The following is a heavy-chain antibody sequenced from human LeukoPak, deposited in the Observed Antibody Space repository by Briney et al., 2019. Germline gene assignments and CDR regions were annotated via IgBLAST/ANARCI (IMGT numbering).Heavy chain of an antibody. CDR2: IYYSGST. CDR1: GGSISSSSYY. D-gene: IGHD6-19*01. Sequence: TSETLSLTCTVSGGSISSSSYYWGWIRQPPGKGLEWIGSIYYSGSTYYNPSLKSRVTISVDTSKNQFSLKLSSVTAADTAVYYCARAIAVAGSFDYWGQGTLVTVSS. V-gene: IGHV4-39*07. CDR3: ARAIAVAGSFDY. J-gene: IGHJ4*02.